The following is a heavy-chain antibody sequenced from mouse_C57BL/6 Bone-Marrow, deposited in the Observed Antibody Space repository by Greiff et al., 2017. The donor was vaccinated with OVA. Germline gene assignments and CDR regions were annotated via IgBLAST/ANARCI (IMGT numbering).Heavy chain of an antibody. D-gene: IGHD2-5*01. Sequence: VQLQQSGAELVRPGASVKLSCTASGFNIKDYYMHWVKQRPEQGLEWIGRIDPEDGDTEYAPKFQGKATMTADTSSNTAYLRLSSLTSEDTAVYYCTSPAYYSNYIDYWGQGTTLTVSS. CDR2: IDPEDGDT. CDR3: TSPAYYSNYIDY. V-gene: IGHV14-1*01. CDR1: GFNIKDYY. J-gene: IGHJ2*01.